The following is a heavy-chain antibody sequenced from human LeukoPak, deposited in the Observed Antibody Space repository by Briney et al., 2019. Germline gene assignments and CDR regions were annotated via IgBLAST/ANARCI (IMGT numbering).Heavy chain of an antibody. V-gene: IGHV3-74*01. CDR3: ARDPRNYGIDY. J-gene: IGHJ4*02. D-gene: IGHD1-7*01. CDR2: INSDGSST. CDR1: GFTFSRYW. Sequence: QPGGSLRLSCAASGFTFSRYWMHWVRQAPGKGLVWVSRINSDGSSTSYADFVKSRYPISRDNAKNTLHLHMKSLNAEDTAVYYCARDPRNYGIDYWGQGTLVTVSS.